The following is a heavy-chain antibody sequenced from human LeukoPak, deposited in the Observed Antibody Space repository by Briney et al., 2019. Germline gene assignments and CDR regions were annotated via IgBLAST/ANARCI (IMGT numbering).Heavy chain of an antibody. CDR2: IYKSGST. Sequence: TLSLTCTVSGGSISSGSYYWSWIRQPAGKGLEWMRNIYKSGSTNYNPSLKSRLTISTDTSKNQFSFKLNFVTAADTALYYCVTAPNQDFFDYWGRGTLVTVSS. D-gene: IGHD1-14*01. CDR3: VTAPNQDFFDY. J-gene: IGHJ4*01. V-gene: IGHV4-61*09. CDR1: GGSISSGSYY.